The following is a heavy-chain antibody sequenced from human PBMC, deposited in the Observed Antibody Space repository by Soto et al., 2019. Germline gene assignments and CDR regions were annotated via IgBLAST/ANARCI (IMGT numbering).Heavy chain of an antibody. D-gene: IGHD1-26*01. J-gene: IGHJ3*02. CDR2: ISSSGSTI. V-gene: IGHV3-48*03. Sequence: GGSLRLSCAASGSTFSSYEMNWVRQAPGKGLEWVSYISSSGSTIYYADSVKGRFTISRDNAKNSLYLQMNSLRAEDTAVYYCARDLTYSGSYDGFPRDDAFDIWGQGTMVTVS. CDR1: GSTFSSYE. CDR3: ARDLTYSGSYDGFPRDDAFDI.